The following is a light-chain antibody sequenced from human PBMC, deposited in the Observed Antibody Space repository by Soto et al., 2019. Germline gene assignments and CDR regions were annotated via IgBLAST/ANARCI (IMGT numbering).Light chain of an antibody. CDR2: DAS. CDR1: QSVSSY. J-gene: IGKJ4*01. Sequence: EIVLTQSPATLSLSPGERATLSCRASQSVSSYLAWYQQKPCHAPRLLIYDASNRATGIPARFSGSGSGTDFTLTISSLEPEDFAVYYCQQRSNWPLTFGGGNKVEIK. V-gene: IGKV3-11*01. CDR3: QQRSNWPLT.